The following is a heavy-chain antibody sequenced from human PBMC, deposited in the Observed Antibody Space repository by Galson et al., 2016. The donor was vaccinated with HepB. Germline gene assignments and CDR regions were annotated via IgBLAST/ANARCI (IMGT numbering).Heavy chain of an antibody. J-gene: IGHJ4*02. Sequence: SLRLSCAASGFTFSSYGMHWVRQAPGKGLGWVAFLPYDGSNKKYADPVKGGFTISRDNSKKTLYLQMNSLRAEDTAVYYCAKDGRIYCSSASCHDHFHYWGQGTLVTVSS. CDR3: AKDGRIYCSSASCHDHFHY. CDR1: GFTFSSYG. V-gene: IGHV3-30*18. D-gene: IGHD2-2*01. CDR2: LPYDGSNK.